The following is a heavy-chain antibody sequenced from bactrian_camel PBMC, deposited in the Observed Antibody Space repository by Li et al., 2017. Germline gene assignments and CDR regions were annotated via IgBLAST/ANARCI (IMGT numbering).Heavy chain of an antibody. J-gene: IGHJ4*01. CDR1: GFRHVVCS. V-gene: IGHV3S53*01. Sequence: VQLVESGGGSVQAGGSLRLSCAGSGFRHVVCSMGWYRQVPGKERVVVSRILMNGTTYYADSVKGRFTISQDSARDTVYLQMNSLSADDSAIYYCNAKAEVGYTGPYCMSVSDYWGQGTQVTVS. CDR2: ILMNGTT. CDR3: NAKAEVGYTGPYCMSVSDY. D-gene: IGHD1*01.